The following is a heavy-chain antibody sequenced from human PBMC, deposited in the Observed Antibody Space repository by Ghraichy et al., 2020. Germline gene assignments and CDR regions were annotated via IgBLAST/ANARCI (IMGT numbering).Heavy chain of an antibody. V-gene: IGHV4-39*01. D-gene: IGHD5-24*01. CDR1: GGSISSSSYY. J-gene: IGHJ6*02. Sequence: SETLSLTCTVSGGSISSSSYYWGWIRQPPGKGLEWIGSIYYSGSTYYNPSLKSRVTISVDTSKNQFSLKLSSVTAADTAVYYCAALGDGYNFYYYYYGMDVWGQGTTVTVSS. CDR3: AALGDGYNFYYYYYGMDV. CDR2: IYYSGST.